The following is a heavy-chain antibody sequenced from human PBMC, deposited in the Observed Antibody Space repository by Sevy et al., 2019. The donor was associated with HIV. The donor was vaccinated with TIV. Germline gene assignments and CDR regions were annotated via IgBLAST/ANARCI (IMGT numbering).Heavy chain of an antibody. CDR3: ARGLLLPYYYYGMDV. CDR1: GGTFSSYA. CDR2: IIPIFGTA. J-gene: IGHJ6*02. Sequence: ASVKVSCKASGGTFSSYAISWVRQAPGQGLEWMGGIIPIFGTANYAQKFQGRVTITADESTGTAHMELSSLRSEDTAVYYCARGLLLPYYYYGMDVWGQGTTVTVSS. V-gene: IGHV1-69*13. D-gene: IGHD2-15*01.